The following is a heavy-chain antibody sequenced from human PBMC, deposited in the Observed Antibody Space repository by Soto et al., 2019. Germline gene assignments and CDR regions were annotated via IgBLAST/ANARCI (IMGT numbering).Heavy chain of an antibody. CDR3: SRQMFSPDNH. CDR2: IRSKANNYAT. CDR1: GFTFSGSA. D-gene: IGHD3-10*02. J-gene: IGHJ5*02. Sequence: EVQLVESGGGLVQPGGSLRLSCAASGFTFSGSAIHWVRQASGNGLEWLGLIRSKANNYATAYGASVKGRFTISRDDSNNTASLQMNRLTTEATAIYYCSRQMFSPDNHWGQGPLVTVSS. V-gene: IGHV3-73*01.